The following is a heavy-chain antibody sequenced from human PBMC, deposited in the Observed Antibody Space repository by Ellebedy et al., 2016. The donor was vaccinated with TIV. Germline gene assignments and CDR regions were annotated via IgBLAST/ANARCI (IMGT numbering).Heavy chain of an antibody. V-gene: IGHV3-30-3*01. D-gene: IGHD2/OR15-2a*01. CDR1: GFTFSSYA. CDR2: ISYDGSNK. J-gene: IGHJ4*02. CDR3: ARATSIGDYVYY. Sequence: PGGSLRLSCAASGFTFSSYAMHWVRQAPGKGLEWVAVISYDGSNKYYADSVKGRFTISRDNSKNTLYLQMNSLRAEDTAVYYCARATSIGDYVYYWGQGTLVTVSS.